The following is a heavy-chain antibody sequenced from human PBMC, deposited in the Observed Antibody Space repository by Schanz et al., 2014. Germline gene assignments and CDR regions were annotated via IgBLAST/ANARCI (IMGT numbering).Heavy chain of an antibody. V-gene: IGHV1-18*01. CDR3: ATMWGYCTAAACQILEVLDV. Sequence: QVQLVQSGAEVKKPGASVKVSCKASGYTFTSYGISWVRQAPGQGLEWMGWISPYNGNTNYAQKLQGRVTMTADTSTSTAYMALRSLRSDDTAVYYCATMWGYCTAAACQILEVLDVWGQGTMVTVSS. J-gene: IGHJ3*01. CDR1: GYTFTSYG. CDR2: ISPYNGNT. D-gene: IGHD2-8*02.